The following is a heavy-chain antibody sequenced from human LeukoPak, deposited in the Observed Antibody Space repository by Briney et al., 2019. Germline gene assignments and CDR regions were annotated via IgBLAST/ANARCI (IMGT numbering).Heavy chain of an antibody. V-gene: IGHV3-23*01. CDR1: GFTFSSYA. J-gene: IGHJ4*02. CDR2: ISGSGGST. D-gene: IGHD2-15*01. Sequence: GGSLRLSCAASGFTFSSYAMSWVRQAPGKGLELVSAISGSGGSTYYADSVKGRFTISRDNSKNTLYLQMNSLRAEDTAVYYCAKVGIVVVVAATPYFDYWGQGTLVTVSS. CDR3: AKVGIVVVVAATPYFDY.